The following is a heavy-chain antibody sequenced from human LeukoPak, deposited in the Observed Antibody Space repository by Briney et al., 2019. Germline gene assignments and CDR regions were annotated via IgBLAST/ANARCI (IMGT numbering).Heavy chain of an antibody. J-gene: IGHJ4*02. CDR1: GFTFSDYY. CDR2: ISTRGSTI. D-gene: IGHD3-3*01. V-gene: IGHV3-11*04. Sequence: GGSLRLSCTASGFTFSDYYMSWIRQAPGKGLEWISYISTRGSTIYYADSVKGRFTISRDNANNSLFLQMNSLRAEDTAFYYCAGVQFLEWLPDWGQGTLVTVSP. CDR3: AGVQFLEWLPD.